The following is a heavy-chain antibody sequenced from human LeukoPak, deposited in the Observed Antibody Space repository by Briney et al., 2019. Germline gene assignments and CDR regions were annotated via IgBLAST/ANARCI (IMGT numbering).Heavy chain of an antibody. D-gene: IGHD5-24*01. CDR2: MNPNSGNT. J-gene: IGHJ6*02. Sequence: ASVKVSCKASGYTFTSYDINWVRQATGQGLEWMGWMNPNSGNTGYAQKFQGRVTMTRNTSISTAYMELSSLRSEDTAVYYCARLRRDGIQLYYYYYYGMDVWGQGTTVTVSS. V-gene: IGHV1-8*01. CDR1: GYTFTSYD. CDR3: ARLRRDGIQLYYYYYYGMDV.